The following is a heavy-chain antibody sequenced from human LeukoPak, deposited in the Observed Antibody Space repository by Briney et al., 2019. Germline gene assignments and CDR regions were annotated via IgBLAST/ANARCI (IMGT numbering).Heavy chain of an antibody. CDR2: IYYSGST. CDR3: ARTDSYGYVHDY. D-gene: IGHD5-18*01. J-gene: IGHJ4*02. CDR1: GGSISSSSYY. Sequence: SETLSLTCTVSGGSISSSSYYWGWLRQPPGKGLEWIGSIYYSGSTYYNPSLKSRVTISVDTSKNQFSLKLSSVTAVDTAVYYCARTDSYGYVHDYWGQGTLVTVSS. V-gene: IGHV4-39*07.